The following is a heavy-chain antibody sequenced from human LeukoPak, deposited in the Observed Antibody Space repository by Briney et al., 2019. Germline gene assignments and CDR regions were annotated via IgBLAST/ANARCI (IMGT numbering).Heavy chain of an antibody. J-gene: IGHJ4*02. V-gene: IGHV3-21*01. CDR2: ISSSSSYI. CDR1: GFTFSSYS. CDR3: AREDRGVIPFDY. Sequence: GGSLRLSCAASGFTFSSYSMNWVRQAPGKGLEWVSSISSSSSYIYYADSVKGRFTTSRDNAKNSLYLQMNSLRAEDTAVYYCAREDRGVIPFDYWGQGTLVTVSS. D-gene: IGHD3-10*01.